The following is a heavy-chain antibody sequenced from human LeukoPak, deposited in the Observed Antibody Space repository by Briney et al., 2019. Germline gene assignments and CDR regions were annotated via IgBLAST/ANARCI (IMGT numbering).Heavy chain of an antibody. CDR3: ATTDPSAAAGEGSDY. D-gene: IGHD6-13*01. Sequence: ASVKVSCKASGYTFTDYYMHWVRQAPGQGLEWMGWINAGNGNTKYSQKFQGRVTITRDTSASTAYMELSSLRSEDTAVYYCATTDPSAAAGEGSDYWGQGTLVTVSS. CDR2: INAGNGNT. CDR1: GYTFTDYY. V-gene: IGHV1/OR15-3*02. J-gene: IGHJ4*02.